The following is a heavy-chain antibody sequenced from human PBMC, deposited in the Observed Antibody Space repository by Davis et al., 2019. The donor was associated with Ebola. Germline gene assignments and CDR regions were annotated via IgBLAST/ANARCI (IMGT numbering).Heavy chain of an antibody. V-gene: IGHV3-15*01. J-gene: IGHJ6*02. Sequence: PGGSLRLSCAASGFTFSSYWMSWVRQAPGKGLEWVGRIKSKTDGGTTDYAAPVKGRFTISRDDSKNTLYLQMNSLKTEDTAMYYCTTSGPYDPARYYYYYYAMDVWGQGTTVTVSS. CDR1: GFTFSSYW. CDR2: IKSKTDGGTT. D-gene: IGHD5-12*01. CDR3: TTSGPYDPARYYYYYYAMDV.